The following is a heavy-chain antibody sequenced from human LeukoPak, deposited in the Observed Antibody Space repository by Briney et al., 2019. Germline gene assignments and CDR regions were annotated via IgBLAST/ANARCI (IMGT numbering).Heavy chain of an antibody. CDR1: RFTPTRHV. D-gene: IGHD1-1*01. CDR3: VREGLERRTNFDS. Sequence: GGSLRLSCSDPRFTPTRHVMHWVRHAPREGVQYVSGISINVQTTYYAGAVKGRLTICRDSSKNTVYLEMNTMTAEGTAVYYCVREGLERRTNFDSWGQGTLVSVSS. J-gene: IGHJ4*02. V-gene: IGHV3-64D*06. CDR2: ISINVQTT.